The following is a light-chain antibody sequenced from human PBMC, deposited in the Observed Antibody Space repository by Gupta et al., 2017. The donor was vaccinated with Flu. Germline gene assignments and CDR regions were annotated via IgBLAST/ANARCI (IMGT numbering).Light chain of an antibody. Sequence: GGNNIGSKTVHWYQQKPGQAPELVVYDDSFRPSGIPERFSGSKSGNTATLTITGVGAGDEADYYCQVWDSSSDDAVFGGGTKLTVL. V-gene: IGLV3-21*02. J-gene: IGLJ2*01. CDR2: DDS. CDR3: QVWDSSSDDAV. CDR1: NIGSKT.